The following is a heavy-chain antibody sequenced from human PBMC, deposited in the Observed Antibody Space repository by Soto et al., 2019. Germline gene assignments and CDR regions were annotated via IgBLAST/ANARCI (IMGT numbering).Heavy chain of an antibody. Sequence: PSETLSLTCSVSGASVTSPEHYWTWIRQSPGKGLEWIGYIYYGGSTVYNPSLKGRSTVSLDTSKNQFSLNLTSVTAADTAVYFCGRGRYCLSGDCFPSWFDPWGQGTRVTVSS. CDR1: GASVTSPEHY. D-gene: IGHD2-21*02. V-gene: IGHV4-30-4*01. CDR2: IYYGGST. J-gene: IGHJ5*02. CDR3: GRGRYCLSGDCFPSWFDP.